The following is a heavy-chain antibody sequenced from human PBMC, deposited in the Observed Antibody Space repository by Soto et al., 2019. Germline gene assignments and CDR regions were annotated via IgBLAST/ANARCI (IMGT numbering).Heavy chain of an antibody. V-gene: IGHV4-4*07. D-gene: IGHD6-19*01. CDR3: AGETVAGTDNWFDP. J-gene: IGHJ5*02. CDR2: IYTSGYT. CDR1: GGSISTYY. Sequence: QVQLQESGPGLVKPSETLSLNCTVSGGSISTYYWNWIRQPAGKRLAWLGRIYTSGYTKYNPSLKSRVTMSLDTSKRQFSLKLSSVTAADTGVYYCAGETVAGTDNWFDPWGQGILVTVSS.